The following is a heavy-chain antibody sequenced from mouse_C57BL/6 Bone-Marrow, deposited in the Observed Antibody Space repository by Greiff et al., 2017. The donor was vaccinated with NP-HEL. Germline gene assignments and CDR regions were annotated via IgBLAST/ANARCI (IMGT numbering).Heavy chain of an antibody. CDR3: ARLRPLVRYFDV. V-gene: IGHV14-4*01. D-gene: IGHD2-4*01. Sequence: EVQLQQSGAELVRPGASVKLSCTASGFNIKDDYMHWVKQRPEQGLEWIGWIDPENGDTEYASKFQGKATITADTSSNTAYLQLSSLTSEDTAVYYCARLRPLVRYFDVWGTGTTVTVSS. J-gene: IGHJ1*03. CDR2: IDPENGDT. CDR1: GFNIKDDY.